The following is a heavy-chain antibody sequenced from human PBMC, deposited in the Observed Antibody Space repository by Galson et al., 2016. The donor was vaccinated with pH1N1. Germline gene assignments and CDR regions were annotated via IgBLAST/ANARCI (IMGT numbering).Heavy chain of an antibody. V-gene: IGHV3-7*01. J-gene: IGHJ4*02. CDR3: VRAIGGAASY. CDR1: GFTVDSNY. CDR2: IKQDGSEI. D-gene: IGHD6-13*01. Sequence: SLRLSCAASGFTVDSNYMNWVRQAPGKGLEWVANIKQDGSEIYYVDSVKGRCTISRDNAKNSVSLQMNSLRVEDTGVYYCVRAIGGAASYWGQGTLVTVSS.